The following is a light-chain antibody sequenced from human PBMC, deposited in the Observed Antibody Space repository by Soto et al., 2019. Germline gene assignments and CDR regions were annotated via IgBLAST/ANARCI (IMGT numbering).Light chain of an antibody. J-gene: IGKJ2*01. Sequence: EIVLTQSPGTLSLSPGERATLSCRASQSVSSSYLAWYQQKPGQAPRLLIYGTSSRATGIPDRFSGSGSGTDFTLTISRLEPEDPAVYYCQQYGSSPPMYTFGQGTKLEIK. CDR1: QSVSSSY. CDR3: QQYGSSPPMYT. V-gene: IGKV3-20*01. CDR2: GTS.